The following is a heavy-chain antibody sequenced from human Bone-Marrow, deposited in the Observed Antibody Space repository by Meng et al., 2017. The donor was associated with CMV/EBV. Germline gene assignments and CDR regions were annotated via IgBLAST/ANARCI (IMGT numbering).Heavy chain of an antibody. CDR3: ARGGDIVVVLDY. J-gene: IGHJ4*02. D-gene: IGHD2-2*01. Sequence: CKGSEYSFTSYWIGWVRQMRRKGLEWMGWINPNSGGTNYAQKFQGRVTMTRDTSISTAYMELSRLRSDDTAVYYCARGGDIVVVLDYWGQGTLVTVSS. CDR2: INPNSGGT. CDR1: EYSFTSYW. V-gene: IGHV1-2*02.